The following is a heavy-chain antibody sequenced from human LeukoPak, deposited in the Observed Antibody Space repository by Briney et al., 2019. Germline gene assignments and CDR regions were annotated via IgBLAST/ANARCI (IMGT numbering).Heavy chain of an antibody. J-gene: IGHJ4*02. CDR2: ISYDGSNK. CDR3: ARSQNKMLEAPFDY. Sequence: PGRSLRLSCAASGFTFSSYAMHWVRQAPGKGLEWVAVISYDGSNKYYADSVKGRFTISRDNSKNTLYLQMNSLRAEDTAVYYCARSQNKMLEAPFDYWGQGTLATVSS. D-gene: IGHD3-10*02. CDR1: GFTFSSYA. V-gene: IGHV3-30-3*01.